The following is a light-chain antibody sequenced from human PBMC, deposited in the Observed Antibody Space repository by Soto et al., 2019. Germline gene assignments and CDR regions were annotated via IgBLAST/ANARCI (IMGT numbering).Light chain of an antibody. CDR1: QGISSW. CDR2: AAY. J-gene: IGKJ4*01. CDR3: KKANTFELT. Sequence: DIHTPWFSSCVSASVGPTVTVTCRASQGISSWLAWYQQKPGKDPNLMIYAAYTLQSGVKSRFSGSGSGTDFTLTIRSMQPEDFATYYCKKANTFELTVGGGPPVAIK. V-gene: IGKV1-12*01.